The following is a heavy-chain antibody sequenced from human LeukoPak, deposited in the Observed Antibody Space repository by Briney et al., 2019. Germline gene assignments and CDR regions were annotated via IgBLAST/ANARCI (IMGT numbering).Heavy chain of an antibody. CDR3: ARGPGEGGSSGYYYGKPEDPAEYYFDY. J-gene: IGHJ4*02. Sequence: ASVKVSCKASGYTFTVYYMHWVRQAPGQGLEWMGWISPNSGGTNYAQKFQGRVTMTTDTSTSTAYMELSSLRSEDTAVYYCARGPGEGGSSGYYYGKPEDPAEYYFDYWGQGTLVTVSS. CDR2: ISPNSGGT. CDR1: GYTFTVYY. D-gene: IGHD3-22*01. V-gene: IGHV1-2*02.